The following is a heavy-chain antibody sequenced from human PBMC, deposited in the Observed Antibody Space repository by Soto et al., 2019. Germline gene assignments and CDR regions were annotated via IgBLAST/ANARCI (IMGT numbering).Heavy chain of an antibody. V-gene: IGHV1-69*12. CDR2: IIPIFGTA. D-gene: IGHD3-3*01. CDR1: GGTFSSYA. J-gene: IGHJ6*02. CDR3: ARDRVVIGNYYYYGMDV. Sequence: QVQLVQSGAEVKKPGSSVKVSCKASGGTFSSYAISWVRQAPGQGLEWMGGIIPIFGTANYAQKFQGRVTITADESTSTAYMELGSLRSEDTAVYYCARDRVVIGNYYYYGMDVWGQGTTVTVSS.